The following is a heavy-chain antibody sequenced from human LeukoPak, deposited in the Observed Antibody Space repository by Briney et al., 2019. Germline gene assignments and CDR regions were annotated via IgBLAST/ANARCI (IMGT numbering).Heavy chain of an antibody. J-gene: IGHJ4*02. D-gene: IGHD1-26*01. CDR2: IVVGGGNT. Sequence: ASVKVSCKASGFTFTSSAMQWVRQARGQRLEWIGWIVVGGGNTNYAQKFQERVTITRDMSTSTAYMELSSLRSEDTAVYYCAAGKWELDSFDYWGQGTLVTVSS. V-gene: IGHV1-58*02. CDR1: GFTFTSSA. CDR3: AAGKWELDSFDY.